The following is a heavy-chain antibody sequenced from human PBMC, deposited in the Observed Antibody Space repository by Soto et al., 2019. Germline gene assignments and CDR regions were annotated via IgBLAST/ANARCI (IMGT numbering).Heavy chain of an antibody. V-gene: IGHV1-8*01. Sequence: ASVKVSCKASGYTFTSYDINWVRQATGQGLERMGWMNPNSGNTGYAQKFQGRVTMTRNTSISTAYMELSSLRSEDTALYYCARVRITIFGGNYMDVWGKGTTVIVAS. J-gene: IGHJ6*03. D-gene: IGHD3-3*01. CDR2: MNPNSGNT. CDR1: GYTFTSYD. CDR3: ARVRITIFGGNYMDV.